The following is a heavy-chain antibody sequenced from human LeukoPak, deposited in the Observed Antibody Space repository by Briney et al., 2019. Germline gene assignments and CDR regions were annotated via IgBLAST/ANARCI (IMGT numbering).Heavy chain of an antibody. CDR2: IKQDGSEK. V-gene: IGHV3-7*01. D-gene: IGHD3-22*01. CDR3: AKIPRNYYDSSGYYYY. J-gene: IGHJ4*02. CDR1: GFTFSNYW. Sequence: GGSLRLSCAASGFTFSNYWMSWVRQAPGKGLEWVASIKQDGSEKYYVDSVKGRFTISRDNAKNSLYLQMNSLRAEDTAVYYCAKIPRNYYDSSGYYYYWGQGTLVTVSS.